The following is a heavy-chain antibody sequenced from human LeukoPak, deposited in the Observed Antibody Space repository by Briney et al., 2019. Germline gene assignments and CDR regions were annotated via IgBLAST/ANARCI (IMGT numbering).Heavy chain of an antibody. J-gene: IGHJ2*01. D-gene: IGHD3-10*01. CDR1: GYSINSDYY. Sequence: SETLSLTCTVSGYSINSDYYWGWVRQSPGKGLEWIGSFFYSGSTYHNPSLKSRVTISVDTSKNQFSLKLNSVTAADTAVYYCARGGYYYGSGTSWYFDLWGRGTLVTVSS. V-gene: IGHV4-38-2*02. CDR3: ARGGYYYGSGTSWYFDL. CDR2: FFYSGST.